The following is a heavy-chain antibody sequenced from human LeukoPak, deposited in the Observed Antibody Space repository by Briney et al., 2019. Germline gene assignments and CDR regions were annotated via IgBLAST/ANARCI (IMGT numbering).Heavy chain of an antibody. D-gene: IGHD3-3*01. J-gene: IGHJ5*02. CDR2: ISSSGSTI. Sequence: GGSLRLSCAASRFTFRSYEMNWVRQAPGKGLEWVSYISSSGSTIYYADSVKGRFTISRDNAKNSLYLQMNSLRAEDTALYYCAREYDFWSGYSYNWFDPWGQGTLVTVSS. CDR1: RFTFRSYE. V-gene: IGHV3-48*03. CDR3: AREYDFWSGYSYNWFDP.